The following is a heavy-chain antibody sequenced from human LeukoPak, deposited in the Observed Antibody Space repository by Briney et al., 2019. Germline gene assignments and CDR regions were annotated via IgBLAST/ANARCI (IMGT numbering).Heavy chain of an antibody. Sequence: GGSLRLSCAASGFTFSGSALHWVRQASGKGLEWVGRIRGTANGHATAYAASVKGRFTISRDDSKNTAYLQMDSLKTEDTAVYYCTGNYYGSGSYADFDYWGQGTLVTVSS. CDR1: GFTFSGSA. D-gene: IGHD3-10*01. CDR2: IRGTANGHAT. CDR3: TGNYYGSGSYADFDY. J-gene: IGHJ4*02. V-gene: IGHV3-73*01.